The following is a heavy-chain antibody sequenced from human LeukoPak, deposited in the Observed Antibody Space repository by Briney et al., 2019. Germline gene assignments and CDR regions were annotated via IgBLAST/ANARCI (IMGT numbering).Heavy chain of an antibody. D-gene: IGHD4-23*01. Sequence: VASVKVSCKASGYTFTSYGISWVRQAPGQGLEWMGCISTYNGHTNYAQKLQGRVTMTTDTSTSTAYMELRSLRSDDTAVYYCARDHAAGWELPLNWFDPWGQGTLVTVSS. CDR3: ARDHAAGWELPLNWFDP. V-gene: IGHV1-18*01. J-gene: IGHJ5*02. CDR2: ISTYNGHT. CDR1: GYTFTSYG.